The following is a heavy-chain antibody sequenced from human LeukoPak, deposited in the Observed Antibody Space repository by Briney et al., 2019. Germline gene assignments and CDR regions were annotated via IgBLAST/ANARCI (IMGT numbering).Heavy chain of an antibody. V-gene: IGHV1-69*06. D-gene: IGHD2-21*02. CDR2: IIPIFGTA. CDR1: GGTFSSYA. Sequence: GCSVRVSCKASGGTFSSYAISWVRQAPGQGLEWMGGIIPIFGTANYAQKFQGRVTITADKSTSTAYMELSSLRSEDTAVYYCARESRNCGGDCYVDYWGQGTLVTVSS. CDR3: ARESRNCGGDCYVDY. J-gene: IGHJ4*02.